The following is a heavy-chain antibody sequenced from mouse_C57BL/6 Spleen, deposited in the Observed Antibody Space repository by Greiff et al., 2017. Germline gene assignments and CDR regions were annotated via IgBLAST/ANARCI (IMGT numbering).Heavy chain of an antibody. CDR3: ARGITTLEARCFDV. CDR1: GYTFTDYY. V-gene: IGHV1-26*01. J-gene: IGHJ1*03. CDR2: INPNNGGT. Sequence: EVQLQQSGPELVKPGASVKISCKASGYTFTDYYMNWVKQSHGKSLEWIGDINPNNGGTSYNQKFKGKATLTVDKSSSTAYMELRSLTSEDSAVXFCARGITTLEARCFDVGGTGTTVTVSS. D-gene: IGHD1-1*01.